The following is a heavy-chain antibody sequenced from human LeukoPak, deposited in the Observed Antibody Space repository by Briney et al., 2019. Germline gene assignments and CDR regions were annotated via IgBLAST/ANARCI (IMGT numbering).Heavy chain of an antibody. V-gene: IGHV4-30-4*01. CDR1: GGSISSGDYY. Sequence: PSETLSLTCTVSGGSISSGDYYWSWIRQPPGKGLEWIGYIYYSGSTYYNPSLKSRVTISVDTSKNQFSLKLSSVTAADTAVYYCASYGDCYGMDVWGQGTTVTVSS. CDR3: ASYGDCYGMDV. J-gene: IGHJ6*02. CDR2: IYYSGST. D-gene: IGHD3-10*01.